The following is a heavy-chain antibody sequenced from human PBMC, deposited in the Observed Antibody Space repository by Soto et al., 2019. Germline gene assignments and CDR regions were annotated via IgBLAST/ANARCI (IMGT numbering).Heavy chain of an antibody. CDR3: ARGGGSTKVDY. V-gene: IGHV4-31*03. CDR2: TSNSGST. J-gene: IGHJ4*02. CDR1: GGSITSSGYY. D-gene: IGHD2-2*01. Sequence: QVQLQESGPGLVKPSQTLSLTCTVSGGSITSSGYYWSWIRQHPGEGLEWIGFTSNSGSTSYNPSLKSRVTISVDTSPNPFSLNLKSVTAAATAVYYCARGGGSTKVDYWGQGTLVTVSP.